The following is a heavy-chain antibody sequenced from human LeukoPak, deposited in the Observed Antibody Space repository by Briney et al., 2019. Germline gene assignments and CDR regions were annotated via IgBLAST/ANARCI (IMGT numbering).Heavy chain of an antibody. CDR2: IYYSGST. J-gene: IGHJ4*02. Sequence: SETLSLTCTVSGGSISSYYWSWIRQPPGKGLEWIGYIYYSGSTNYNPSLKSRVTISVDTSKNQFSLKLSSVTAADTAVYYCAREGYYDSSGYYTKLFGFDYWGQGTLVTVSS. V-gene: IGHV4-59*01. CDR1: GGSISSYY. CDR3: AREGYYDSSGYYTKLFGFDY. D-gene: IGHD3-22*01.